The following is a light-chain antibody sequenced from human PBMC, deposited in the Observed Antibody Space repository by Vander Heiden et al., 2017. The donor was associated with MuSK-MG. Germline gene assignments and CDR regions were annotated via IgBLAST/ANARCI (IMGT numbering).Light chain of an antibody. J-gene: IGKJ1*01. Sequence: DIQMTQSPSSLSATVGDRVTITCRASQSISRNLNWYQQKPGKAPKLLIYGASSLQSGVPSRFSGSGSGTDFTLTISRLQPEDFATYYCQQSYSTPTWTCGQETKVESK. CDR1: QSISRN. V-gene: IGKV1-39*01. CDR2: GAS. CDR3: QQSYSTPTWT.